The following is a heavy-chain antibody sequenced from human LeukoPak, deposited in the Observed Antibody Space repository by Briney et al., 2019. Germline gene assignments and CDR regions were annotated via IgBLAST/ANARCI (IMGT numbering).Heavy chain of an antibody. CDR1: GYTFISYD. D-gene: IGHD3-16*01. J-gene: IGHJ5*02. CDR2: INPNTRGT. Sequence: ASVKVSCKASGYTFISYDIHWVRQATGQGLEWIGWINPNTRGTSYAQKFQGRVTMTTDTSMSTAYMDLRSLRSDDTAVYYCARGLRGSGIDPWGQGTLVTVSS. V-gene: IGHV1-2*02. CDR3: ARGLRGSGIDP.